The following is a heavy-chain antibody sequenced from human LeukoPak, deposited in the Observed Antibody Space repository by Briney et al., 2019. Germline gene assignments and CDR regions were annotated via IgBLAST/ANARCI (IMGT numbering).Heavy chain of an antibody. J-gene: IGHJ4*02. CDR2: IYPGDSDT. CDR3: ARAYYYDSSGYYGRLGIYFDY. CDR1: GYSFTSYW. V-gene: IGHV5-51*01. Sequence: GESLKISCKGSGYSFTSYWIGWVRQMPGKGLEWMGIIYPGDSDTRYSPSFQGQVTISADKSISTAYLQWSSLKASDTAMYYCARAYYYDSSGYYGRLGIYFDYWVQGTLVTVSS. D-gene: IGHD3-22*01.